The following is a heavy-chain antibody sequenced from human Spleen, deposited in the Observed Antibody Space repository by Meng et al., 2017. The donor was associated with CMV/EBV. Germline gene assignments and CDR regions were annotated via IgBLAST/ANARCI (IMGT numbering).Heavy chain of an antibody. V-gene: IGHV2-5*01. D-gene: IGHD3-3*01. CDR3: AHSNTIFGVVRSYDY. J-gene: IGHJ4*02. Sequence: GFSLRTSGVGVGWIRQHPGKALEWLALIYWNDDKRYRPSLKSRLTITKDTSKNQVVLTMTNMDPVDTATYYCAHSNTIFGVVRSYDYWGQGTLVTVSS. CDR1: GFSLRTSGVG. CDR2: IYWNDDK.